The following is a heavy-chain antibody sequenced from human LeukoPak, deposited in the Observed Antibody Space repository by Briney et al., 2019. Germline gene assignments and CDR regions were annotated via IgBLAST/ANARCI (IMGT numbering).Heavy chain of an antibody. CDR3: AREVPRDIVVVPAAGDDY. CDR2: IIPILGIA. CDR1: GGTFSSYA. V-gene: IGHV1-69*04. D-gene: IGHD2-2*01. Sequence: ASVKVSCKASGGTFSSYAISWVRQAPGQGLEWMGRIIPILGIANYAQKFQGRVTMTRDTSISTAYMELSRLRSDDTAVYYCAREVPRDIVVVPAAGDDYWGQGTLVTVCS. J-gene: IGHJ4*02.